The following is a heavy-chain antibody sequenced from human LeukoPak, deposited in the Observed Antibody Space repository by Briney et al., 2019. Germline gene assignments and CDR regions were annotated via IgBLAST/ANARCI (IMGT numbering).Heavy chain of an antibody. CDR1: GVSISSSSYY. J-gene: IGHJ4*02. D-gene: IGHD6-19*01. CDR2: IYYSGST. CDR3: ARHVALATEQCDY. Sequence: SETLSLTCTVSGVSISSSSYYWGWIRQPPGKGLEWIGSIYYSGSTYYNPSLKSRVTISVDTSKNQFSLKLSSVTAADTAVYYCARHVALATEQCDYWGQGTLVTVSS. V-gene: IGHV4-39*01.